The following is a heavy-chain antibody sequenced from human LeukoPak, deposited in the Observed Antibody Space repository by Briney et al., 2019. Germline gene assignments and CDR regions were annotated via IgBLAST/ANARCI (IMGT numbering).Heavy chain of an antibody. D-gene: IGHD6-19*01. J-gene: IGHJ4*02. CDR3: ARVQAVAGSRAPSYYFDY. Sequence: SETLSLTCTVSGGSISSYYWSWIRQPAGKGLEWIGRIYTSGSTNYNPSLKSRVTMSVDTSKNQFSLKLSSVTAADTAVYYCARVQAVAGSRAPSYYFDYWGQGTLVTVSS. CDR2: IYTSGST. CDR1: GGSISSYY. V-gene: IGHV4-4*07.